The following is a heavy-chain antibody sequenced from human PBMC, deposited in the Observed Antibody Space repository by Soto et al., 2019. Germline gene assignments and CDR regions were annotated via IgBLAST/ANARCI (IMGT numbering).Heavy chain of an antibody. J-gene: IGHJ4*02. Sequence: VGSLRLSCAASGFTFSTYGMSWVRQAPGKGLEWVAGIWYDGSTKYYGDSVKGRYSISRDNSKNMLDLQMNSLRAEDTAVYYCARVASSSSWHIPHFDQWGQGTLVTVSS. CDR3: ARVASSSSWHIPHFDQ. D-gene: IGHD6-13*01. CDR2: IWYDGSTK. CDR1: GFTFSTYG. V-gene: IGHV3-33*08.